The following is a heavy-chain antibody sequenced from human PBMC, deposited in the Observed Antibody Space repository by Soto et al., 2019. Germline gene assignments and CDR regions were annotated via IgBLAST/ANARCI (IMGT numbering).Heavy chain of an antibody. CDR2: ITGSGGST. CDR3: AKDRSVDTRDWFDP. V-gene: IGHV3-23*01. D-gene: IGHD5-18*01. J-gene: IGHJ5*02. CDR1: GFTFGTYA. Sequence: GGSLRLSCAASGFTFGTYAMNWVRQAPGKGLEWVSGITGSGGSTYYADSVKGRFTISRDNSKNTLYLQMNSLRADDTAVYYCAKDRSVDTRDWFDPWGQGTLVTVAS.